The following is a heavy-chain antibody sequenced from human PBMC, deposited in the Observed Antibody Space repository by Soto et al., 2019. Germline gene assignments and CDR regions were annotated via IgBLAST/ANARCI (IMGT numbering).Heavy chain of an antibody. CDR2: ISYDGSNK. D-gene: IGHD5-12*01. CDR1: GFTFSSYG. CDR3: AKLSLGDGYNEVVVDY. V-gene: IGHV3-30*18. J-gene: IGHJ4*02. Sequence: PGGSLRLSCAASGFTFSSYGMHWVRQAPGKGLEWVAVISYDGSNKYYADSVKGRFTISRDNSKNTLYLQMNSLRAEDTAVYYCAKLSLGDGYNEVVVDYWGQGTLVTVSS.